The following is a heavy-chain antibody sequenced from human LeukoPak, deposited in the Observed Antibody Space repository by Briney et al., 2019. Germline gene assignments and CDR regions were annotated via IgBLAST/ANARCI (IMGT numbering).Heavy chain of an antibody. CDR1: GGSISSYY. V-gene: IGHV4-59*08. CDR3: ARQIRWSAFDI. D-gene: IGHD1-26*01. Sequence: SETLSLTCTVSGGSISSYYWSWIRQPPGKGLEWIGYIYYSGSTNYNPSLESRVTISVDTSKKQLYLKMSSVTAADTAVYYCARQIRWSAFDIWGQGTMVTVSS. J-gene: IGHJ3*02. CDR2: IYYSGST.